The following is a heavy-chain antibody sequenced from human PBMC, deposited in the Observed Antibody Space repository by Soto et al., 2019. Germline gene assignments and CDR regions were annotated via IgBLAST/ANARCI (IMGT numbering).Heavy chain of an antibody. J-gene: IGHJ5*02. CDR1: GYTFSSYA. D-gene: IGHD3-22*01. CDR3: ARSYYYDSSGYYNWFDP. V-gene: IGHV1-3*01. Sequence: ASVKVSCKASGYTFSSYAMHWVRQAPGQSLKWMGWINAGNANTKYSQRFQGRVTITRDTSASTAYMELSSLRSEDTAVYYCARSYYYDSSGYYNWFDPWGQGTLVTVSS. CDR2: INAGNANT.